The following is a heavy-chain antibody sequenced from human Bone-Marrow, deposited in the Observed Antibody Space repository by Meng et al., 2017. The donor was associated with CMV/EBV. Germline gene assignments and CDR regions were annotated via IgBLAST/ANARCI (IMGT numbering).Heavy chain of an antibody. CDR2: ISAYNGNT. CDR1: GYTFTSYG. D-gene: IGHD3-3*01. J-gene: IGHJ4*02. V-gene: IGHV1-18*01. CDR3: ARGETKYYDFWSGYYTGVAPDY. Sequence: ASVKVSCKASGYTFTSYGISWVRLAPGQGLEWMGWISAYNGNTNYAQKLQGRVTMTTDTSTSTAYMELRSLRSDDTAVYYCARGETKYYDFWSGYYTGVAPDYWGQGTLVTVSS.